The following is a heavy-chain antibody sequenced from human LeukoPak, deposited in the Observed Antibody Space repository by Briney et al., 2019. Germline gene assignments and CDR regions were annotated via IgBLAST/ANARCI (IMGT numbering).Heavy chain of an antibody. CDR2: ISGSGGST. CDR1: GFTFSTYA. J-gene: IGHJ4*02. Sequence: GGSLRLSCAASGFTFSTYAMSWVRQAPGKGLEWVSGISGSGGSTYYADSVKGRFTISRDNSKSTLYLQMNSLRAEDTAVYFCARERYNYVYFDYWGQGTLVTVSS. V-gene: IGHV3-23*01. CDR3: ARERYNYVYFDY. D-gene: IGHD3-16*01.